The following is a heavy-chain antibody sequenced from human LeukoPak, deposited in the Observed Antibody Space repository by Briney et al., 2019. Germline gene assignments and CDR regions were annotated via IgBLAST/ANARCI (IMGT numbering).Heavy chain of an antibody. D-gene: IGHD6-19*01. CDR1: GFTFSSYA. CDR2: ISGSGITT. CDR3: AEGARYRSDWWMWDN. V-gene: IGHV3-23*01. J-gene: IGHJ4*02. Sequence: GGSLRLSCAASGFTFSSYAMSWVRQAPGKGLEWVSAISGSGITTYYADSVKGRFTISRDNSKNTLYLQMNSLRAEDTAVYYCAEGARYRSDWWMWDNWGQGTLVTVSS.